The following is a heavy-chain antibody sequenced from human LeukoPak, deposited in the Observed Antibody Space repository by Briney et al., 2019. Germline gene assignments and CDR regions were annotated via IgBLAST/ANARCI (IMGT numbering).Heavy chain of an antibody. CDR1: GFTFTTYA. CDR3: ARAPVRGAVAGVDY. V-gene: IGHV3-23*01. D-gene: IGHD6-19*01. CDR2: ISGSGTST. J-gene: IGHJ4*02. Sequence: PGGSLRLSCAVSGFTFTTYAMTWVRQAPGKGLEWVSAISGSGTSTYYADSVKGRFTVSRDNSRNTVTLQMNSLRGEDTAVYYCARAPVRGAVAGVDYWGQGTLVTVSS.